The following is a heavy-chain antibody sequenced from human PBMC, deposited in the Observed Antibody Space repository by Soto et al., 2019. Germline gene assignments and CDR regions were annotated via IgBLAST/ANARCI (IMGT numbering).Heavy chain of an antibody. J-gene: IGHJ3*02. V-gene: IGHV1-2*02. CDR2: IAPHRDGT. D-gene: IGHD4-17*01. CDR1: GYSFTDYY. Sequence: ASVKVSCKASGYSFTDYYMHWIRQAPGQGLEWMGWIAPHRDGTEFAQKFQGRITLTGDTSTSTAYMELKGLTSADTAVYFCARGPYGDNAFDISGQGTVVTV. CDR3: ARGPYGDNAFDI.